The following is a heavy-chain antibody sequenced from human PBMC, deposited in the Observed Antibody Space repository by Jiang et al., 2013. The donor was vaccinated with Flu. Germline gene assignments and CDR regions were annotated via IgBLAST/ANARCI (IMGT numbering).Heavy chain of an antibody. V-gene: IGHV5-10-1*01. J-gene: IGHJ4*02. CDR2: IDPSDSYT. CDR1: GYSFTSYW. D-gene: IGHD3-22*01. CDR3: ARHPPPTTYDSSGYFYY. Sequence: LRISCKGSGYSFTSYWISWVRQMPGKGLEWMGRIDPSDSYTNYSPSFQGHVTISADKSISTAYLQWSSLKASDTAMYYCARHPPPTTYDSSGYFYYWGQGTLVTVSS.